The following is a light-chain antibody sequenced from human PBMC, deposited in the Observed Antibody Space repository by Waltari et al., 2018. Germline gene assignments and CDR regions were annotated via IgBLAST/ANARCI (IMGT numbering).Light chain of an antibody. Sequence: DSQMTESPSSLSASVGDRVTITCRASQSISSYLNWYQQKPGKAPKLLIYAASSLQSGVPSRFSGSGSGTDFTLTISSLQPEDFAIYYCQQSYSSPQTFGQGTKVEI. V-gene: IGKV1-39*01. CDR1: QSISSY. CDR3: QQSYSSPQT. CDR2: AAS. J-gene: IGKJ1*01.